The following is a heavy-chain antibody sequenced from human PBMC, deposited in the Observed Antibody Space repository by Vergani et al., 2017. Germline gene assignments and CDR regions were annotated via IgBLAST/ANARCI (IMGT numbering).Heavy chain of an antibody. V-gene: IGHV2-5*01. J-gene: IGHJ6*02. CDR3: ARITDSSGSYYYYGMDV. CDR2: IYWNDDK. CDR1: GFSLSTSGVG. Sequence: QITLKESGPTLVKPTQTLTLTCTFSGFSLSTSGVGVGWIRQPPGKALEWLALIYWNDDKRYSPSLKSRLTITKDTSKNQVVLTMTNMDPVDTATYYCARITDSSGSYYYYGMDVWGQGTTVTVSS. D-gene: IGHD3-22*01.